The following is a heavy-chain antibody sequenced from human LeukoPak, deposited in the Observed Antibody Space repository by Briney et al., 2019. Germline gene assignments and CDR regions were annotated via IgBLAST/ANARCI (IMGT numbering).Heavy chain of an antibody. Sequence: GGSLRLSCAASGFTFSSYAMTWVRQAPGRGLEGVSAIVASGGSTYYADSVKGRFTTSRDNFKNTLYLQMNSLRAEDTAVYYCAKDRDGNYPNWFDPWGQGTLVTVSS. D-gene: IGHD1-7*01. V-gene: IGHV3-23*01. CDR1: GFTFSSYA. CDR2: IVASGGST. J-gene: IGHJ5*02. CDR3: AKDRDGNYPNWFDP.